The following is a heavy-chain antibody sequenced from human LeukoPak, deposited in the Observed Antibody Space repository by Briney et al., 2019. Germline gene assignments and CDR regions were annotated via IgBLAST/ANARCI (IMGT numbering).Heavy chain of an antibody. CDR2: ISGSGGST. CDR3: SLSGYSSSWYSGDAFDI. J-gene: IGHJ3*02. D-gene: IGHD6-13*01. CDR1: GFTFSSYA. V-gene: IGHV3-23*01. Sequence: GGSLRLSCAASGFTFSSYAMSWVRQAPGKGLEGVSTISGSGGSTYYADSVKGRFTISRDNSKNTLYLQMNSLRAEDTAVYYCSLSGYSSSWYSGDAFDIWGQGTMVTVSS.